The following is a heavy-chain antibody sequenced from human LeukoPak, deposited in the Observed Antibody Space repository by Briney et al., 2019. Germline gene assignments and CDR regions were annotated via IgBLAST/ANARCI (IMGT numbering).Heavy chain of an antibody. J-gene: IGHJ6*02. Sequence: SQTLSLTCAISGDSVSSPSAAWNWLRQSPSGGLEWLGRTYYRSKWYNDYAVSVKSRITINPDTSKNQFSLQLNSVTPEDTAVYYCARDEGEYSSSGVEVYYYYYGMDVWGQGTTVTVSS. CDR2: TYYRSKWYN. CDR3: ARDEGEYSSSGVEVYYYYYGMDV. CDR1: GDSVSSPSAA. D-gene: IGHD6-6*01. V-gene: IGHV6-1*01.